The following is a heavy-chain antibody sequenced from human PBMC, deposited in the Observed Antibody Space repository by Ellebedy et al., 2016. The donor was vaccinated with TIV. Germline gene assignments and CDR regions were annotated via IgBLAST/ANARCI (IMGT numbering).Heavy chain of an antibody. D-gene: IGHD2-8*01. CDR1: GVTFSSYS. V-gene: IGHV3-21*01. Sequence: GGSLRLXXVVSGVTFSSYSMNWVRQPQGKGLEWVSSISSSSSYIYYADSVKGRFTISRDNAKNSLYLQINSLRAENTAVYYCASAAARYCTKGVCYTGTYWGQGTLVTVSS. J-gene: IGHJ4*02. CDR2: ISSSSSYI. CDR3: ASAAARYCTKGVCYTGTY.